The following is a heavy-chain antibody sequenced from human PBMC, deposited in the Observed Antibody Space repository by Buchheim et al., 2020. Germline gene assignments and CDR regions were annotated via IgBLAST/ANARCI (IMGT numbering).Heavy chain of an antibody. CDR2: IIVPFDII. J-gene: IGHJ5*02. V-gene: IGHV1-69*12. CDR1: GGTFSNSV. D-gene: IGHD2-2*01. CDR3: ATGSSTGSHVELAS. Sequence: QVQLVQTGAEVAEVRKPGSSVKVSCKASGGTFSNSVVSWVRQAPGQGLEWMVGIIVPFDIIDHAQKYQDRVRISADAFKRTVDMELSSLTSDDTAIYYCATGSSTGSHVELASWGQGTL.